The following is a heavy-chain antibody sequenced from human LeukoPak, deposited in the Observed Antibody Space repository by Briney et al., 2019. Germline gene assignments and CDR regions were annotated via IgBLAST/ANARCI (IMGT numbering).Heavy chain of an antibody. D-gene: IGHD1-14*01. CDR1: GGSISSYY. V-gene: IGHV4-59*01. CDR3: ARDKVTSGGMDV. J-gene: IGHJ6*02. Sequence: SETLSLTCTVSGGSISSYYWSWIRQPPGKGLEWIGYMYYSGSTNYNPSLKSRVTISKDMSKNQFSLKLNSMTAADTAVYYCARDKVTSGGMDVWGQGTTVTVSS. CDR2: MYYSGST.